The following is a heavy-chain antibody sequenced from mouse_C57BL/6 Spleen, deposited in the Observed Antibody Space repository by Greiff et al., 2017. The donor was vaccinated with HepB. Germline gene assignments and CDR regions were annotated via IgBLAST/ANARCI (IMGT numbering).Heavy chain of an antibody. CDR1: GFTFSDYY. J-gene: IGHJ2*01. D-gene: IGHD4-1*01. V-gene: IGHV5-16*01. CDR3: ARRGLGLYYFDY. CDR2: INYDGSST. Sequence: EVHLVESEGGLVQPGSSMKLSCTASGFTFSDYYMAWVRQVPEKGLEWVANINYDGSSTYYLDSLKSRFIISRDNAKNILYLQMSSLKSEDTATYYCARRGLGLYYFDYWGQGTTLTVSS.